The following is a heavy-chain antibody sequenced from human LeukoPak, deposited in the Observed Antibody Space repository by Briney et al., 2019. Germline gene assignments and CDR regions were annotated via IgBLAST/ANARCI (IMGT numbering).Heavy chain of an antibody. Sequence: SETLSLTCTVSGGSISSYYWSWIRQPAGKGLEWIGRIYTSGSTNYNPSLKSRVTMSVDTSKNQFSLKLSSVTAADTAVYYCARDRQAVAGTTLYYFDYWGQGTLVTVSS. CDR1: GGSISSYY. CDR2: IYTSGST. J-gene: IGHJ4*02. CDR3: ARDRQAVAGTTLYYFDY. V-gene: IGHV4-4*07. D-gene: IGHD6-19*01.